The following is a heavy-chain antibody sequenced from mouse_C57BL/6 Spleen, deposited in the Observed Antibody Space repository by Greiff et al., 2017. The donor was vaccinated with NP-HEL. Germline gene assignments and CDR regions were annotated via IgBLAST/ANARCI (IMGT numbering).Heavy chain of an antibody. D-gene: IGHD2-5*01. CDR1: GYTFTSYW. CDR2: IHPSDSDT. V-gene: IGHV1-74*01. CDR3: AIYSNYGDWYFDV. Sequence: QVQLQQPGAELVKPGASVKVSCKASGYTFTSYWMHWVKQRPGQGLEWIGRIHPSDSDTNYNQKFKGKATLTVDKSSSTAYMQLSSQTSEDSAVYYCAIYSNYGDWYFDVWGTGTTVTVSS. J-gene: IGHJ1*03.